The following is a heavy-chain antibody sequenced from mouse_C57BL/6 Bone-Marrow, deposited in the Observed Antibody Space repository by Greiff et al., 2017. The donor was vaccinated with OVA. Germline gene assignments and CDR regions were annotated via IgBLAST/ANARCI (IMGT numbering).Heavy chain of an antibody. Sequence: VKLMESGPGLVQPSQSLSITCTVSGFSLTSYGVHWVRQPPGKGLEWLGVIWSGGSTDYNAASISRLSISKDNSKSQVFFKMNSLQADDTAIYYCAKTSTGTVLDYWGQGTTLTVSS. V-gene: IGHV2-4*01. CDR3: AKTSTGTVLDY. CDR2: IWSGGST. D-gene: IGHD4-1*01. J-gene: IGHJ2*01. CDR1: GFSLTSYG.